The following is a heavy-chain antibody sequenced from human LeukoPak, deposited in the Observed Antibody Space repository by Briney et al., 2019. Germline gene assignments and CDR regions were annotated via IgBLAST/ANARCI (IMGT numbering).Heavy chain of an antibody. D-gene: IGHD6-19*01. J-gene: IGHJ4*02. Sequence: ASVKVSCKASGYTFTGYYIHWVRQAPGQGLEWMGWINPNGGGTNYAQKFQGRITITRDTSVSTAYMELSRLRSDDTAVYYCARLGGGIRGWYGYYFDYWGQGTLVTVSS. CDR3: ARLGGGIRGWYGYYFDY. CDR2: INPNGGGT. V-gene: IGHV1-2*02. CDR1: GYTFTGYY.